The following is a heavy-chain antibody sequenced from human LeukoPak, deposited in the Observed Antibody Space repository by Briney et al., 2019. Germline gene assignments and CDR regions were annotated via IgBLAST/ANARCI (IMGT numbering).Heavy chain of an antibody. J-gene: IGHJ6*04. V-gene: IGHV3-21*01. CDR2: ISSSSSYI. Sequence: GGSLRLSCAASGFTFSSYSMNWVRQAPGKGLEWVSSISSSSSYIYYADSVKGRFTISRDNAKNSLYLQMNSLRAEDTAVYYCARARSSTRFLSPDVWGKGTTVTISS. CDR1: GFTFSSYS. CDR3: ARARSSTRFLSPDV. D-gene: IGHD2-2*01.